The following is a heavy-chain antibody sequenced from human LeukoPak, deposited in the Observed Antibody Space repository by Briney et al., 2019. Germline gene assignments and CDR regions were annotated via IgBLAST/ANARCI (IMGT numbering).Heavy chain of an antibody. CDR3: AKVGFSGYDLTYFDSGIDV. D-gene: IGHD5-12*01. CDR2: ISYDGSIE. V-gene: IGHV3-30*18. J-gene: IGHJ6*02. CDR1: VLPFSNFG. Sequence: GGSLRLSCAASVLPFSNFGMHWVRQAPGKGLEWVAGISYDGSIEYYADSVRGRFSISRDNSKNTLYLQMNSLRPEDTAVYHCAKVGFSGYDLTYFDSGIDVWGQGTTVVVSS.